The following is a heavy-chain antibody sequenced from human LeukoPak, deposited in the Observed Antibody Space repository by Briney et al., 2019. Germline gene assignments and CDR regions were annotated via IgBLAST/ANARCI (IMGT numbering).Heavy chain of an antibody. CDR1: GFTFSSYE. CDR3: ARVGGYSYVYYYYYYMDV. Sequence: PGGSLRLSCAASGFTFSSYEMNWVRQAPGKGLEGVSYISISGSTIYYADSVKGRFTISRDNAKNSLYLQMNSLRAEDTAVYYCARVGGYSYVYYYYYYMDVWGKGTTVTVSS. J-gene: IGHJ6*03. D-gene: IGHD5-18*01. CDR2: ISISGSTI. V-gene: IGHV3-48*03.